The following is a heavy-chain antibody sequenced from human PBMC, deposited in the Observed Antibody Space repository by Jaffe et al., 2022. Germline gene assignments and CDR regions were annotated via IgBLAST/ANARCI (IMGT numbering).Heavy chain of an antibody. J-gene: IGHJ6*03. CDR3: ARAKDFWSGPTIYYYYYMDV. CDR1: GYTFTSYA. CDR2: INAGNGNT. V-gene: IGHV1-3*01. Sequence: QVQLVQSGAEVKKPGASVKVSCKASGYTFTSYAMHWVRQAPGQRLEWMGWINAGNGNTKYSQKFQGRVTITRDTSASTAYMELSSLRSEDTAVYYCARAKDFWSGPTIYYYYYMDVWGKGTTVTVSS. D-gene: IGHD3-3*01.